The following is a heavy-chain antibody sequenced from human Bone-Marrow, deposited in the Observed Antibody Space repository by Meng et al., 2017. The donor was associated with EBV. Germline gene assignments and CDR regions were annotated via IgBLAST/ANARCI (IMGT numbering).Heavy chain of an antibody. V-gene: IGHV4-30-4*01. CDR3: ARDYGDYNAGGMDV. CDR2: IYYSGST. Sequence: QGQRQESGPGLGKPSQPLSLTCAVSGGSISSGGYYWSWIRQPPGKGLEWIGYIYYSGSTYYNPSLKSRVTISVDTSKNQFSLKLSSVTAADTAVYYCARDYGDYNAGGMDVWGQGTTVTVSS. D-gene: IGHD4-17*01. CDR1: GGSISSGGYY. J-gene: IGHJ6*02.